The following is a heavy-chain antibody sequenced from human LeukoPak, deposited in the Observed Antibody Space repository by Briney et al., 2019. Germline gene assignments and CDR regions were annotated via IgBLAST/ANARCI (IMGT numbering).Heavy chain of an antibody. CDR3: AKGASGGGSPEEWEHLDY. CDR2: ISGSGGST. CDR1: GFTFSSYA. V-gene: IGHV3-23*01. D-gene: IGHD1-26*01. J-gene: IGHJ4*02. Sequence: PGGSLRLSCAASGFTFSSYAMSWVRQAPGKGPEWVSAISGSGGSTYYADSVKGRFTISRDNSKNTLYLQMNSLRAEDTAVYYCAKGASGGGSPEEWEHLDYWGQGTLVTVSS.